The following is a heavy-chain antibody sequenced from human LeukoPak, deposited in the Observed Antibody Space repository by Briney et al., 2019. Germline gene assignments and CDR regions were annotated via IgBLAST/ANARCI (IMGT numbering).Heavy chain of an antibody. CDR3: ARAPIVVVPAAIPSYYGMDV. Sequence: GGSLRLSSAASGFTFSSYSMNWVRQAPGKGLDWVSSISTNSSYIYYADSVKGRFTISRDNAKNSLYLQMNSLRAEDTAVYYCARAPIVVVPAAIPSYYGMDVWGKGTTVTVSS. CDR2: ISTNSSYI. D-gene: IGHD2-2*01. J-gene: IGHJ6*04. CDR1: GFTFSSYS. V-gene: IGHV3-21*01.